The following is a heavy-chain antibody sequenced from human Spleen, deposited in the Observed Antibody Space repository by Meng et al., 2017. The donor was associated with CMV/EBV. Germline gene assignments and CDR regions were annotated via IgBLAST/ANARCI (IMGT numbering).Heavy chain of an antibody. V-gene: IGHV3-23*01. CDR2: VTGSGGST. J-gene: IGHJ4*02. Sequence: GFTLSNDAMSWVRQAPGKGLEWVSAVTGSGGSTYYADSVKGRFTISRDNSKNTLYLQMNSLRVEDTAVYYCARDLAVAGTPTYYFDYWGQGTLVTVSS. D-gene: IGHD6-19*01. CDR1: GFTLSNDA. CDR3: ARDLAVAGTPTYYFDY.